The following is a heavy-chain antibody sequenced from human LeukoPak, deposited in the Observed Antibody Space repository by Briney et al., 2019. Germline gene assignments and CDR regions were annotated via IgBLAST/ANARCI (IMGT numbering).Heavy chain of an antibody. CDR2: VKSDASST. CDR1: GFTFSGYW. D-gene: IGHD4-17*01. V-gene: IGHV3-74*01. Sequence: PGGSLRLSCAASGFTFSGYWMYWVRQAPGKGLVWVSGVKSDASSTYYADSVKGRFTISRDNAKNTLYLQMNSLRVEDTAMYHCARDTGRAFDIWGQGTMVTVSS. CDR3: ARDTGRAFDI. J-gene: IGHJ3*02.